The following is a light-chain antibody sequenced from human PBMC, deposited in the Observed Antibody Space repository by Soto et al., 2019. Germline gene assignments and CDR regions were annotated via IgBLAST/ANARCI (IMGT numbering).Light chain of an antibody. CDR3: QQYQNLWT. Sequence: EILLTQSPANLSLSPGDRAPLSCRASQSVSINLAWYQQRPGEAPRLLIYRASTRATGVPGRFSGSGSGTEFTLTISGLQSEDFALYYCQQYQNLWTFGQGTKVDIK. CDR1: QSVSIN. CDR2: RAS. V-gene: IGKV3-15*01. J-gene: IGKJ1*01.